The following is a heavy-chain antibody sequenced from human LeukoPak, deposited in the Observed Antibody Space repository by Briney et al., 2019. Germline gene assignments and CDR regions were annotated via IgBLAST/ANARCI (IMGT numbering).Heavy chain of an antibody. J-gene: IGHJ4*02. Sequence: GGSLTLSCAASEFTFSDYTMNWVRQAPGKGLEWVSSISSSSSYIYYADSVKGRFTISRDNAKNSLYLQMNSLRAEDTAVYYCARDLYSSGFDYWGQGTLVTVSS. CDR1: EFTFSDYT. V-gene: IGHV3-21*01. CDR2: ISSSSSYI. CDR3: ARDLYSSGFDY. D-gene: IGHD6-19*01.